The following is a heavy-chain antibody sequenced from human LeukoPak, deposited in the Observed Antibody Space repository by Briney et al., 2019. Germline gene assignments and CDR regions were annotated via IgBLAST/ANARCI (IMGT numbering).Heavy chain of an antibody. D-gene: IGHD1-26*01. J-gene: IGHJ4*02. CDR3: TTDHQEWELLIYFDY. CDR2: IKSKTDGGTT. V-gene: IGHV3-15*01. Sequence: SGGSLRLSCAASGFTFSSYGMHWVRQAPGKGLEWVGRIKSKTDGGTTDYAAPVKGRFTISRDDSKNTLYLQMNSLKTEDTAVYYCTTDHQEWELLIYFDYWGQGTLVTVSS. CDR1: GFTFSSYG.